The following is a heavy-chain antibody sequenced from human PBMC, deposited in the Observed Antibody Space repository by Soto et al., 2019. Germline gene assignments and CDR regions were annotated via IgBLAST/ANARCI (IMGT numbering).Heavy chain of an antibody. D-gene: IGHD2-2*01. V-gene: IGHV4-34*12. Sequence: SETLSLTCAVSRGSFRGYYWSWVRQFPGKGLEWIGEIIHTGSTNYNPSLKSRATMSIDTSKKEISLKLSSVTAADTAVYYCARVGQPPSDYWGQGTLVTVSS. CDR3: ARVGQPPSDY. CDR2: IIHTGST. CDR1: RGSFRGYY. J-gene: IGHJ4*02.